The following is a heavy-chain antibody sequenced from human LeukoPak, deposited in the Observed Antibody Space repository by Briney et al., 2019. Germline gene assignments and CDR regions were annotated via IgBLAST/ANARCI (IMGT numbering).Heavy chain of an antibody. Sequence: ASVKVSCKASGYTFTSYGISWVRQAPGQGLEWMGWISAYNGNTNYAQKLQGRVTMTTDTSTSTAYMELRSLRSDDTAVYYCAILTNPHLGASLFDPWGQGTLVTVSS. CDR3: AILTNPHLGASLFDP. CDR2: ISAYNGNT. V-gene: IGHV1-18*01. D-gene: IGHD3-16*01. J-gene: IGHJ5*02. CDR1: GYTFTSYG.